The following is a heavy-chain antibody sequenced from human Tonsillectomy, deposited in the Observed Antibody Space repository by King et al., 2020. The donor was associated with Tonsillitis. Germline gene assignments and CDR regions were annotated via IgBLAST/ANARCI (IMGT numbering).Heavy chain of an antibody. V-gene: IGHV3-48*03. J-gene: IGHJ6*03. D-gene: IGHD3-10*01. CDR1: GFTFSSFE. Sequence: VQLVESGGGLVQPGGSLRLSCAASGFTFSSFEMNWVRQAPGKGLEWLSYISSSGSTIYYADSVKGRFTISRDNAKNSLSLQMNSLRAEDTAVYFCARLIYGSGSYYNVRSLYYYMVVWGKGTTVTVSS. CDR2: ISSSGSTI. CDR3: ARLIYGSGSYYNVRSLYYYMVV.